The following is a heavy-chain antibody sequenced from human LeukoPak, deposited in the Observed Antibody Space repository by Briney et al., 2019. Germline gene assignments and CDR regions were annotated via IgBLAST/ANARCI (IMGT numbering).Heavy chain of an antibody. CDR1: GFTFSSYW. CDR3: GREFGFDYGMDV. Sequence: GGSLRLSCAASGFTFSSYWMHWVRQAPGKALVWVSRINIDGSTTSSADSVRGRFTISRDNAKNTLFLQMNSLRADDTAVYYCGREFGFDYGMDVWGKGTTVIVSS. CDR2: INIDGSTT. J-gene: IGHJ6*04. V-gene: IGHV3-74*01. D-gene: IGHD3-10*01.